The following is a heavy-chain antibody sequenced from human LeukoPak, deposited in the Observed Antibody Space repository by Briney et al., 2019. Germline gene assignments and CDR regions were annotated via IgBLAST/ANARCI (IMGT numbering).Heavy chain of an antibody. D-gene: IGHD4-11*01. CDR1: GFTFSSYA. CDR3: ARSDPTGWDYYGMDV. J-gene: IGHJ6*02. CDR2: ISYDGSNK. V-gene: IGHV3-30-3*01. Sequence: GRSLRLSCAASGFTFSSYAMHWVRQAPGKGLEWVAVISYDGSNKYYADSVKGRFTISRDNSKNTLYLQMNSLRAEDTAVYYCARSDPTGWDYYGMDVWGQGTTVTVSS.